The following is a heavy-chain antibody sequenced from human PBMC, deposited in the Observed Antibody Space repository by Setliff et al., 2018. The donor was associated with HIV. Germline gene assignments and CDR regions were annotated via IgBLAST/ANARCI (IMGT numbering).Heavy chain of an antibody. Sequence: SETLSLTCTVSGGSISSYYWSWIRQPPGKGLEWNGYIYYSGSTNYNPSLKSRVTISVDTSKNQFSLNLNSVTAADTAVYYCARDVDHMMDVWGPGTTVTVSS. J-gene: IGHJ6*02. CDR1: GGSISSYY. CDR3: ARDVDHMMDV. CDR2: IYYSGST. V-gene: IGHV4-59*01.